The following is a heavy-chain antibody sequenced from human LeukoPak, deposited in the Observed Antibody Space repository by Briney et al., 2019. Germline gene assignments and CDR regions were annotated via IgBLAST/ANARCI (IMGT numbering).Heavy chain of an antibody. CDR1: GFTFDDYG. CDR3: ARALIGYYFDY. D-gene: IGHD2-8*01. CDR2: ISRSSYYI. Sequence: GGSLRLSCAASGFTFDDYGMNWVRQAPGKGLEWVSSISRSSYYIYYTDSVKGRFTISRDNSKNSLYLQMNSLRAEDTAVYYCARALIGYYFDYWGQGTLVTVSS. J-gene: IGHJ4*02. V-gene: IGHV3-21*06.